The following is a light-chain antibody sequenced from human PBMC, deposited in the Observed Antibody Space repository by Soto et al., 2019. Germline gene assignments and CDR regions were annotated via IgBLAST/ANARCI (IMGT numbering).Light chain of an antibody. J-gene: IGKJ2*01. CDR3: QQSYSTPYT. Sequence: DIQMTQSPSSLSASVGDRVTITCRASQSISTYLNWYQQKPGKAPKLLIYAASSLQSGVPSRFSGSGSGTDFTLTISRLQPEDIATYYCQQSYSTPYTFGLGTKLEIK. V-gene: IGKV1-39*01. CDR2: AAS. CDR1: QSISTY.